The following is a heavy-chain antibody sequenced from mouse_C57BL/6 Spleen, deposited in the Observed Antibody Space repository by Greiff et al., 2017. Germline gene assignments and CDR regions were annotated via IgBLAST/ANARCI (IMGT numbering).Heavy chain of an antibody. V-gene: IGHV1-82*01. CDR2: IYPGDGDT. J-gene: IGHJ4*01. CDR1: GYAFSSSW. CDR3: ARRYDYDYAMDD. Sequence: VQLQQSGPELVKPGASVKISCKASGYAFSSSWMNWVKQRPGKGLEWIGRIYPGDGDTNYNGKFKGKATLTADKSSSTAYMQLSNLTSEYSAVYFCARRYDYDYAMDDWGQGTSVTVSS. D-gene: IGHD2-4*01.